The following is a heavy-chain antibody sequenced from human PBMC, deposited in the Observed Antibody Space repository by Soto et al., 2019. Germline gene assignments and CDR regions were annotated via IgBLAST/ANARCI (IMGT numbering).Heavy chain of an antibody. D-gene: IGHD3-3*01. J-gene: IGHJ2*01. CDR2: IFHTGST. CDR3: ARVKVGDLFRFNWFFDL. CDR1: GGSISSGNFS. V-gene: IGHV4-30-2*01. Sequence: ASETLSLTCVVSGGSISSGNFSWTWIRQPPGKGLEWIAYIFHTGSTFYNSSLKPRVSISVDRSKNQFSLKLKSVTETDTAVYYCARVKVGDLFRFNWFFDLWGRGTLVTVS.